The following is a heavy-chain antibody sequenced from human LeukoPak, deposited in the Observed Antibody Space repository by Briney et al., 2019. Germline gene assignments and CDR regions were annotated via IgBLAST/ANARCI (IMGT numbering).Heavy chain of an antibody. J-gene: IGHJ4*02. V-gene: IGHV3-11*05. CDR3: ARARAATH. D-gene: IGHD6-25*01. CDR2: IGGSSGYT. CDR1: GFTFSDYY. Sequence: GGSLRLSCAASGFTFSDYYMSCIRQAPGEGLEWVSYIGGSSGYTDYAGSVKGRFTISRDNAKNSLYLEMTSLRPEDTAVYYCARARAATHWGQGTLVTVSS.